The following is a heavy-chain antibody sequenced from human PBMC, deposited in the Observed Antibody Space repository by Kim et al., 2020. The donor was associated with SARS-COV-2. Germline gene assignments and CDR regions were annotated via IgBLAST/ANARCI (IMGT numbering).Heavy chain of an antibody. J-gene: IGHJ4*02. CDR3: ARVVTTVTTDFDY. D-gene: IGHD4-4*01. V-gene: IGHV4-34*01. Sequence: YNPSLKSRVTISVDTSKNQFSLKLSSVTAADTAVYYCARVVTTVTTDFDYWGQGTLVTVSS.